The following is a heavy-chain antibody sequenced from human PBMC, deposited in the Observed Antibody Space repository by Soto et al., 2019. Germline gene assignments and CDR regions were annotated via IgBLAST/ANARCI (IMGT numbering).Heavy chain of an antibody. D-gene: IGHD5-12*01. CDR3: AKDANLWLQFSWFDP. V-gene: IGHV1-8*01. CDR1: GYTFTNFD. J-gene: IGHJ5*02. CDR2: INPDNGKT. Sequence: GASVKVSCKASGYTFTNFDLHWVRQAPGQGLEWMGKINPDNGKTVYAQTFQGRVTMTRDTSMSTAYMELNSLRAEDTAVYYCAKDANLWLQFSWFDPWGQGTLVTVSS.